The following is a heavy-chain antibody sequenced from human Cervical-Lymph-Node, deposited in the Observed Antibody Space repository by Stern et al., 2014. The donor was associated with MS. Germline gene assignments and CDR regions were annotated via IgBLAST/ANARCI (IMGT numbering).Heavy chain of an antibody. V-gene: IGHV1-24*01. CDR3: AGGGGTIDI. CDR1: GYSISEIS. Sequence: MQLVQSGAEVKKPGVSVKVSCKVSGYSISEISMHWVRQAHGKGLEWMGGFDTENDETVYAQNFQGRLTMTEDTSTDTAYMELSSLRSEDTAVYYCAGGGGTIDIWGQGTPVIVSS. CDR2: FDTENDET. J-gene: IGHJ3*02. D-gene: IGHD1-26*01.